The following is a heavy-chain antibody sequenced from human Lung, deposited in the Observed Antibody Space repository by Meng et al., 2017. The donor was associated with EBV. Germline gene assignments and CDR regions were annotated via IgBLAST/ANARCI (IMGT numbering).Heavy chain of an antibody. CDR1: GGSIGGSSYY. J-gene: IGHJ4*02. CDR3: ARLDSAMRVDY. CDR2: IYYGGST. D-gene: IGHD2-2*01. Sequence: HQRGPWLGSPVERRSLTGTACGGSIGGSSYYWGWIRQPPGKGLEWLGTIYYGGSTYYTPSRKSLVTIAVDTSKNRFSLKLSSVTAADTAVYYCARLDSAMRVDYWCQGTLVTVSS. V-gene: IGHV4-39*01.